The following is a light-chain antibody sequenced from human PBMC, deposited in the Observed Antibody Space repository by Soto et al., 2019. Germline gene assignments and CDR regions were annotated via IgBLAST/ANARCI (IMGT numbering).Light chain of an antibody. CDR3: KQRDT. V-gene: IGKV3-11*01. CDR1: ESVSR. J-gene: IGKJ2*01. CDR2: DTS. Sequence: EIVLTQSPATLSLSPGESATLSCRASESVSRLAWYQHKPGQAPRLFIYDTSNRATGIPARFSGSGSGTDFTLTISSLEPEDFAIYYCKQRDTFVLGTKLEIK.